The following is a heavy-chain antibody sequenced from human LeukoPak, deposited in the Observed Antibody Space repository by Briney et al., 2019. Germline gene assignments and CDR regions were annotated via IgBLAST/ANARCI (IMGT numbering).Heavy chain of an antibody. Sequence: PSETLSLTCAVYGGSLSGYYWSWFRQPPGKGLEWIGGMHYTGATNYSPYLKSRVTISVDTSKNQFSLKLSSVTAADTAVYYCAKPYYYDSWIDPWGQGTRVTVCS. D-gene: IGHD3-22*01. CDR2: MHYTGAT. CDR3: AKPYYYDSWIDP. CDR1: GGSLSGYY. J-gene: IGHJ5*02. V-gene: IGHV4-34*01.